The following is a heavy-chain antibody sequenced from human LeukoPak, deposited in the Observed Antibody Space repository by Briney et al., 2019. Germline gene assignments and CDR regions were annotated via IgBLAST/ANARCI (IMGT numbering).Heavy chain of an antibody. D-gene: IGHD1-1*01. CDR3: ARGIVGTYYYYGMDV. Sequence: SETLSLTCTVSGGSISSYYWSWIRQPPGKGLEWIGYIYYSGNTNYNPSLKSRVTISVGTSKNQFSLKLSSVTAADTAVYYCARGIVGTYYYYGMDVWGQGTTVTVSS. J-gene: IGHJ6*02. CDR1: GGSISSYY. CDR2: IYYSGNT. V-gene: IGHV4-59*01.